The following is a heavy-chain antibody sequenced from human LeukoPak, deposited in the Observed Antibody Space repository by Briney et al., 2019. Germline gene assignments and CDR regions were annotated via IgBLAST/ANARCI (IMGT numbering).Heavy chain of an antibody. CDR1: GFTFTNFE. V-gene: IGHV3-48*03. J-gene: IGHJ5*02. Sequence: GGSLRLSCAASGFTFTNFEMNWVRQAPGKGLEWVSYVSYSGSTTSYADSVKGRFTISRDNAKNSLYLQMNSLRAEDTAVYYCARAGPPAFDPWGQGTLVTVSS. CDR3: ARAGPPAFDP. CDR2: VSYSGSTT.